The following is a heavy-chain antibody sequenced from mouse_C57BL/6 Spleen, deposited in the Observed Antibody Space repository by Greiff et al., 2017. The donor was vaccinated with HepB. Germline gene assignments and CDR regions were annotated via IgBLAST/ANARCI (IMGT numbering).Heavy chain of an antibody. CDR2: INPNNGGT. Sequence: EVQLQQSGPELVKPGASVKIPCKASGYTFTDYNMDWVKQSHGKSLEWIGDINPNNGGTIYNQKFKGKATLTVDKSSSTAYMALRSLTSADTAVYYCARSPIYDGYPYYFDYWGQGTTLTVSS. J-gene: IGHJ2*01. CDR3: ARSPIYDGYPYYFDY. V-gene: IGHV1-18*01. D-gene: IGHD2-3*01. CDR1: GYTFTDYN.